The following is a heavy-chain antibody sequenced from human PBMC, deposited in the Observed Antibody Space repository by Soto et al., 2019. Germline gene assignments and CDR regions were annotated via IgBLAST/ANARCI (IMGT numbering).Heavy chain of an antibody. Sequence: GGSLRLSCAASGFTFSSYWMSWVRQAPGKGLEWVSSISSSSSYIYYADSVKGRFTISRDNAKNSLYLQMNSLRAEDTAVYYCARDPQRLLWFGELLPGPYYYGMDVWGQGTTVTVSS. D-gene: IGHD3-10*01. CDR3: ARDPQRLLWFGELLPGPYYYGMDV. CDR1: GFTFSSYW. V-gene: IGHV3-21*01. J-gene: IGHJ6*02. CDR2: ISSSSSYI.